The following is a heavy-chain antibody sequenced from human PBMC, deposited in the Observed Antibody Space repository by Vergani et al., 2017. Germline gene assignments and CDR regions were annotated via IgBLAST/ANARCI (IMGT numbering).Heavy chain of an antibody. D-gene: IGHD2-2*01. CDR3: ARGTTCGSSTSCYRYYYYYYMDV. Sequence: EVQLVESGGGLVQPGGSLRLSCAASGFTFSSYWMSWVRQAPGKGLEWVANIKQDGSEKYYVDSVKGRFTISRDNAKNSLYLQMNSLRAEDTAVYYCARGTTCGSSTSCYRYYYYYYMDVWGKGTTVTVSS. V-gene: IGHV3-7*01. J-gene: IGHJ6*03. CDR1: GFTFSSYW. CDR2: IKQDGSEK.